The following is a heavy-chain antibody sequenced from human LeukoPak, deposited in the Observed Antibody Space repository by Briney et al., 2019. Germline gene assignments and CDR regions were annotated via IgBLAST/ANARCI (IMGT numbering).Heavy chain of an antibody. J-gene: IGHJ6*02. CDR3: ARRIRNYFGMDV. V-gene: IGHV4-59*08. CDR2: IYYSGST. D-gene: IGHD2/OR15-2a*01. Sequence: PSETLSLTCTVSGGSISNYYWSWIRQPPGKGLEWIGYIYYSGSTNYKPSLKSRVTISVDTSKNQFSLKLSSATAADTAVYYCARRIRNYFGMDVWGQGTTVTVSS. CDR1: GGSISNYY.